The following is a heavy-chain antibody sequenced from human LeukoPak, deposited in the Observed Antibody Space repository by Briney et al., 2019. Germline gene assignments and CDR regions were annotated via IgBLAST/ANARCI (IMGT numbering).Heavy chain of an antibody. V-gene: IGHV3-11*03. J-gene: IGHJ4*02. CDR1: GFTLSDYY. CDR2: ISSSSSYT. D-gene: IGHD6-13*01. Sequence: GGSLRLSCPASGFTLSDYYMSGIRQAGGRELEWVSYISSSSSYTNHADSVKGRFTISRDNSKNSLYLQMNSLRAEDTAVYYCASPAAGSNFDCWGQGTLVTASS. CDR3: ASPAAGSNFDC.